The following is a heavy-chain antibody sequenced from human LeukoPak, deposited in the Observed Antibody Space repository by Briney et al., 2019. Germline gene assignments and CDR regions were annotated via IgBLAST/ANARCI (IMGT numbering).Heavy chain of an antibody. J-gene: IGHJ4*02. CDR1: GFNFSSYA. V-gene: IGHV3-23*01. CDR2: ISGSGGST. Sequence: GGSLRLSCAASGFNFSSYAMSWVRQAPGRGLEWVSAISGSGGSTYYADSVKGRFTISRDNSKNTLYLQMNSLRAQDTAVYYCAKDPYCSSISCQIDYWGQGTLVTVSS. D-gene: IGHD2-2*01. CDR3: AKDPYCSSISCQIDY.